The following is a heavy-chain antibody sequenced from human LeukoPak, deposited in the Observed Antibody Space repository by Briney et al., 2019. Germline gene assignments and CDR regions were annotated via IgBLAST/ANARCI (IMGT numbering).Heavy chain of an antibody. Sequence: ASVKVSCKASGYTFTSYYMHWVRQAPGQGLEWMGIINPSGGSTSYAQKFQGRVTMTRDTSTSTVYMELSSLRSEDTAVYYCVRGPYYYDSSGPGREYSYFDYWGQGTLVTVSS. J-gene: IGHJ4*02. CDR2: INPSGGST. CDR1: GYTFTSYY. D-gene: IGHD3-22*01. V-gene: IGHV1-46*01. CDR3: VRGPYYYDSSGPGREYSYFDY.